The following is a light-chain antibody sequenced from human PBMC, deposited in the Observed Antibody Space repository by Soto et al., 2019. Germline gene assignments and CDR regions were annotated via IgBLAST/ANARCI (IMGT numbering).Light chain of an antibody. V-gene: IGKV3-11*01. CDR1: QTISKN. J-gene: IGKJ4*01. Sequence: ERMMTQSPATLSLSPGETATLSCRASQTISKNLAWYQQKPGQAPRLLIYDASNRATGIPARFSGSGSATDFTLTISSLEPEDFAVYYCQQRCDWPLTFGGGTKVDIK. CDR2: DAS. CDR3: QQRCDWPLT.